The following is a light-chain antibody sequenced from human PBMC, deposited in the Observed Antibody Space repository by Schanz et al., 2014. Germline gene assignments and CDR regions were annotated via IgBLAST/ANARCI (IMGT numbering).Light chain of an antibody. Sequence: QSALTQPASVSGSPGQSITISCTGAITDVGGYKYVSWYQHHPGKAPKLIISEDSKRPSGVSNRFSASKSGDNTASLTISGLQAEDEADYYCCSYAGRPWVFGGGTKVTVL. CDR3: CSYAGRPWV. CDR2: EDS. CDR1: ITDVGGYKY. V-gene: IGLV2-23*01. J-gene: IGLJ3*02.